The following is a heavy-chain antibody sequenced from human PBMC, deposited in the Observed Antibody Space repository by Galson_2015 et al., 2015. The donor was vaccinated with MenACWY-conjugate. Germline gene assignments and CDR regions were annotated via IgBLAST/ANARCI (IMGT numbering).Heavy chain of an antibody. Sequence: ETLSLTCTVSGGSISSYYWSWIRQPPGKGLEWIGYIYYSGSTNYNPSLKSRVTISVDTSKNQFSLKLSSVTAADTAVYYCAREREGYSSSWPRFDPWGQGTLVTVSS. CDR1: GGSISSYY. V-gene: IGHV4-59*01. D-gene: IGHD6-13*01. CDR3: AREREGYSSSWPRFDP. J-gene: IGHJ5*02. CDR2: IYYSGST.